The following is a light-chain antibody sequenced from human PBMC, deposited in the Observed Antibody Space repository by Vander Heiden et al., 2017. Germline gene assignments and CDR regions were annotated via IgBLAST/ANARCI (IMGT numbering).Light chain of an antibody. Sequence: SYQRTKPPSVSVSPGQTASINCSGEKLGDKYACWYQQKPGQSLVLVIYQDNMRPSGIPERFSGSNSGNTATLTISGTQAMDEADYYCQAWDSNTAYVFGPGTKVTVL. V-gene: IGLV3-1*01. CDR2: QDN. J-gene: IGLJ1*01. CDR3: QAWDSNTAYV. CDR1: KLGDKY.